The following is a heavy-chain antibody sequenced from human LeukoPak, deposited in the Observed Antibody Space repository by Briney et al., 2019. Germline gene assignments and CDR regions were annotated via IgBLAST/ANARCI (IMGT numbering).Heavy chain of an antibody. D-gene: IGHD2-2*01. CDR1: GFTFDDYA. CDR3: AKSPYCSSTSCAFDI. Sequence: GRSLRLSCAASGFTFDDYAMHWVRLAPGKGLEWVSDISWNSGSIDYADSVKGRFTISRDNSKNTLYLQMNSLRAEDTAVYYCAKSPYCSSTSCAFDIWGQGTMVTVSS. J-gene: IGHJ3*02. CDR2: ISWNSGSI. V-gene: IGHV3-9*01.